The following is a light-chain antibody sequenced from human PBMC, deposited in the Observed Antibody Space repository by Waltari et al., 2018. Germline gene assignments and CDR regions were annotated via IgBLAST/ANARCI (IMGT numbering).Light chain of an antibody. CDR3: SAWDDSVHV. Sequence: QSGLPQSPSVSGTPGQRVTLSCSGSTSNIGSNNVNWYQQFPGTAPKLLIYRNSERPSGVPDRFSGSKSGTSASLAISGLQSEDEAEYYCSAWDDSVHVFGTGTRVTVL. J-gene: IGLJ1*01. CDR1: TSNIGSNN. V-gene: IGLV1-44*01. CDR2: RNS.